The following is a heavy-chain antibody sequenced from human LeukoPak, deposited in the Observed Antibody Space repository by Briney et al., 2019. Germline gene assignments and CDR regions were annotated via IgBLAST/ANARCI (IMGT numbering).Heavy chain of an antibody. CDR2: ISSSGSTI. V-gene: IGHV3-48*04. CDR1: GFTFSSYG. Sequence: GRSLRLSCAASGFTFSSYGMHWVRQAPGKGLEWVSYISSSGSTIYYADSVKGRFTISRDNAKNSLYLQMNSLRAEDTAVYYCASWGDSSGYYQDAFDIWGQGTMVTVSS. D-gene: IGHD3-22*01. J-gene: IGHJ3*02. CDR3: ASWGDSSGYYQDAFDI.